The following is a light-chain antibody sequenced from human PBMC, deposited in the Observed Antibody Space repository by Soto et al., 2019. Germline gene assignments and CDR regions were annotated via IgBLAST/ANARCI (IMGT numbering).Light chain of an antibody. V-gene: IGKV1-39*01. CDR2: TAS. CDR1: QTISGY. J-gene: IGKJ2*01. CDR3: QQSYSTPYT. Sequence: IQLTQSPSSLSASVGDRVTISCRASQTISGYLNWYQQKPGKAPNLLIFTASTLPSGVPSRFSGRGYATDFTLTITSVQPEDFATYYCQQSYSTPYTFGQGTRLDI.